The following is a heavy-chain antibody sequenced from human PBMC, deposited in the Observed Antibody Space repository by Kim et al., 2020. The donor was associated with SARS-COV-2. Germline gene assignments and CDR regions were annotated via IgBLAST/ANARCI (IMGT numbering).Heavy chain of an antibody. Sequence: SLESRLTISVDTSKNQFYLKLSSVTAADTAVYYCARDSGYLSGGDAFDIWGQGTMVTVSS. CDR3: ARDSGYLSGGDAFDI. J-gene: IGHJ3*02. V-gene: IGHV4-31*02. D-gene: IGHD5-12*01.